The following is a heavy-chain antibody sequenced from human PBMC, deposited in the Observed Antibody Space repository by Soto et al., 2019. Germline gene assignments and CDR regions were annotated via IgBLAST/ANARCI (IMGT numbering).Heavy chain of an antibody. CDR2: IIPILGIA. D-gene: IGHD3-10*01. V-gene: IGHV1-69*04. J-gene: IGHJ4*02. CDR3: ARDNGSGGVSIDY. Sequence: ASVKVSCKASGGTFSSYTISWVRQAPGQGLEWMGRIIPILGIANYAQKFQGRVTITADKSTSTAYMELSSLRSEDTAVYYCARDNGSGGVSIDYWGQGTLVTVSS. CDR1: GGTFSSYT.